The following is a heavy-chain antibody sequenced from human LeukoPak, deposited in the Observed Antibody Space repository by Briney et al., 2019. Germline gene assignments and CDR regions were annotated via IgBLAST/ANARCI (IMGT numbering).Heavy chain of an antibody. D-gene: IGHD5-18*01. CDR2: ISSSSSYI. CDR1: GFTFSSYS. Sequence: GGSLRLSCAASGFTFSSYSMNWVRQAPGKGLEWVSSISSSSSYIYYADSVKGRFTISRDNAKNSLYLQMNSLRAEDTAVYYCARETDIAMAMKNYGMDVWGQGTTVTVSS. V-gene: IGHV3-21*01. CDR3: ARETDIAMAMKNYGMDV. J-gene: IGHJ6*02.